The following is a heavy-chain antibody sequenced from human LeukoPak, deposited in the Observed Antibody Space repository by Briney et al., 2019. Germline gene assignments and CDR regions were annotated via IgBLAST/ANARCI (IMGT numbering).Heavy chain of an antibody. CDR2: INSDGSST. J-gene: IGHJ4*02. Sequence: QAGGSLRLSCAASGFTFSSYWMHWVRQAPGKGLVWVSRINSDGSSTSYAGSVKGRFTISRDNAKNTLYLQMNSLRAEDTAVYYCAKGAVGSPPFVVPDYWGQGTLVTVSS. CDR3: AKGAVGSPPFVVPDY. D-gene: IGHD6-19*01. CDR1: GFTFSSYW. V-gene: IGHV3-74*01.